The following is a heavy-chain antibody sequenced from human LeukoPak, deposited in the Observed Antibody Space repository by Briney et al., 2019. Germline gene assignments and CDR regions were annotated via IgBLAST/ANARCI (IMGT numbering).Heavy chain of an antibody. CDR2: INPSGGNT. CDR1: GYTFTSYY. Sequence: GASVKVSCKASGYTFTSYYMHWVRQAPGQGLEWMGIINPSGGNTSYAQKFQGRVTMTRDTSTSTVYMELSSLRSEDTAVYYCARDSLADDSSGYYSDYWGQGTLVTVSS. CDR3: ARDSLADDSSGYYSDY. D-gene: IGHD3-22*01. V-gene: IGHV1-46*01. J-gene: IGHJ4*02.